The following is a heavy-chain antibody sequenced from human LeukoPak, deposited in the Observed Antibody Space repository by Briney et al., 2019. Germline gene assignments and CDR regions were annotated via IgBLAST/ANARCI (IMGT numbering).Heavy chain of an antibody. Sequence: GRSLRLSCAASGFTFRSYGMHWVRQAPGKGLEWVAVISYDGSNKYYTDSVKGRFTISRDNSNNTLSLQMNSLRAEDTAVYYCAKDCNYYGTGSYLCNWGQGTLVTVSS. V-gene: IGHV3-30*18. CDR3: AKDCNYYGTGSYLCN. D-gene: IGHD3-10*01. CDR1: GFTFRSYG. CDR2: ISYDGSNK. J-gene: IGHJ4*02.